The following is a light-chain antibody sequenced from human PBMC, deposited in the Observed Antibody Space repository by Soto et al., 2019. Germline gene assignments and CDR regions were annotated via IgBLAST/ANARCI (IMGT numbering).Light chain of an antibody. V-gene: IGLV4-69*01. CDR2: LNSDGSH. J-gene: IGLJ2*01. CDR3: QTWVTGTYVV. CDR1: SGHSSYA. Sequence: QLVLHQSPSASASLGASVKLTCTLSSGHSSYAIAWHQQQPEKGPRYLMKLNSDGSHSKGDGIPDRFSGSSSGAERYLTISSLQSEDEADYYCQTWVTGTYVVLGGGTKLTVL.